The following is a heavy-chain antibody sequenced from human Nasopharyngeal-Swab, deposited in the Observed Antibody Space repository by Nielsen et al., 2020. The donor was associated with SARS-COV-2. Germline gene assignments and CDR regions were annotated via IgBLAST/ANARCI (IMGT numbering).Heavy chain of an antibody. CDR1: GFTFSSFG. CDR3: AKDYRLQDPKHFDS. Sequence: GESLKISCAASGFTFSSFGMHWVRQAPGKGPEWVAFIAHDASNEYYGDSVKGRFSISRDSSKNTLYLQMNSLRAEDTAIYYCAKDYRLQDPKHFDSWGQGILVTVSS. CDR2: IAHDASNE. D-gene: IGHD3-16*01. J-gene: IGHJ4*02. V-gene: IGHV3-30*18.